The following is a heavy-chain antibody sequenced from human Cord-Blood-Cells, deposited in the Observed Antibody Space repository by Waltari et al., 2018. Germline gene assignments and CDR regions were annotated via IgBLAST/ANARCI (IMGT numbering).Heavy chain of an antibody. Sequence: QVQLVQSGAEVKKPGASVKVSCKVSGYTLTELSMHWVRQPPGKGLEWRGGFDPEDGETIYAQKFQGRVTMTEDTSTDTAYMELSSLRSEDTAVYYCATRDIVATILTDDAFDIWGQGTMVTVSS. D-gene: IGHD5-12*01. CDR2: FDPEDGET. J-gene: IGHJ3*02. CDR3: ATRDIVATILTDDAFDI. V-gene: IGHV1-24*01. CDR1: GYTLTELS.